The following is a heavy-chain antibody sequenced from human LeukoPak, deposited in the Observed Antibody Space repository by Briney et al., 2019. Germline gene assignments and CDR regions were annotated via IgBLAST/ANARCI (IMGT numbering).Heavy chain of an antibody. CDR3: ARFRRGSGYYMDV. CDR1: GGSISSSSYY. V-gene: IGHV4-39*07. J-gene: IGHJ6*03. D-gene: IGHD2-15*01. Sequence: KPSETLSLTCTVSGGSISSSSYYWDWIRQPPGKGLEWIGSIYYSGSTYYNPSLKSRVTISVDTSKNQFSLKLSSVTAADTAVYYCARFRRGSGYYMDVWGKGTTVTVSS. CDR2: IYYSGST.